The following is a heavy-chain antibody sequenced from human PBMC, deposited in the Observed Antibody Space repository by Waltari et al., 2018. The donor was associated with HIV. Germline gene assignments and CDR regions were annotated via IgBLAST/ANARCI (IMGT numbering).Heavy chain of an antibody. CDR1: GFTFSNAW. V-gene: IGHV3-15*05. D-gene: IGHD3-22*01. Sequence: EVQLVESGGDLVKPGGCLRLSCAASGFTFSNAWMSWVRQAPGKGPGWVGRIKSKADGGTTDYAAPVKGRFTISRDDSKNTLYLQRNSLRFEDTAVYYCTTDEFYYGNSGYFDYWGQGTLVTVSS. CDR3: TTDEFYYGNSGYFDY. J-gene: IGHJ4*02. CDR2: IKSKADGGTT.